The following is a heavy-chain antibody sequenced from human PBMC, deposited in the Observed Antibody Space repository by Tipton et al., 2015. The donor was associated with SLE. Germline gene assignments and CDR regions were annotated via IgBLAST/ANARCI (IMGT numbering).Heavy chain of an antibody. Sequence: TLSLTCTVSGDSVGTNYWNWIRQPAGKGLEWIGRLYGSGSPTHYNPSLEGRVTVSVDTSQNQVSLKLTSVTAADTAVYYCARSPPSQVYDYWGQGNLVTVSS. CDR2: LYGSGSPT. V-gene: IGHV4-4*07. CDR1: GDSVGTNY. CDR3: ARSPPSQVYDY. J-gene: IGHJ4*02.